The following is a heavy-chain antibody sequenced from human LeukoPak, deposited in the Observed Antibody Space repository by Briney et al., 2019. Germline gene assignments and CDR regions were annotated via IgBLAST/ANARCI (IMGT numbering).Heavy chain of an antibody. V-gene: IGHV1-46*01. CDR2: INPSRGSA. CDR1: GYTFISYY. Sequence: ASVKVSCKASGYTFISYYMHWVRQAPGQGLEWMGIINPSRGSATYAQKFQGRVTITRDTSTTTVYMELSSLRSEDTAVYYCAREGEWELEVIGGYWGQGTLVTVSS. J-gene: IGHJ4*02. CDR3: AREGEWELEVIGGY. D-gene: IGHD1-26*01.